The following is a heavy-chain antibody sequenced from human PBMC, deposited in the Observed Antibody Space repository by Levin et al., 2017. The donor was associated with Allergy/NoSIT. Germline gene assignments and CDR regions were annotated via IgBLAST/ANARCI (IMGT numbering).Heavy chain of an antibody. Sequence: RASETLSLTCTVSGGSISSGSYYWSWIRQPAGKGLEWIGRIYTSGSTNYNPSLKSRVTISVDTSKNQFSLKLSSVTAADTAVDYCARGGGSTVTTVWGQGTLVTVSS. CDR3: ARGGGSTVTTV. V-gene: IGHV4-61*02. J-gene: IGHJ4*02. D-gene: IGHD4-17*01. CDR2: IYTSGST. CDR1: GGSISSGSYY.